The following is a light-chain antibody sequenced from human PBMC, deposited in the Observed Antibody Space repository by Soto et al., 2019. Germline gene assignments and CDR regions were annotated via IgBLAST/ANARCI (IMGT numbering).Light chain of an antibody. J-gene: IGKJ2*01. V-gene: IGKV3-20*01. Sequence: DIVLTQSPGTLSLSPGERATLSCRASQSVATQFFTWSQQRPGQAPRVLIYVTSTRATGIPDRFSGIGSGTDFTITSSRLEPEDFAVYYCEQYTSSSGYTFGQGTKLEIK. CDR3: EQYTSSSGYT. CDR1: QSVATQF. CDR2: VTS.